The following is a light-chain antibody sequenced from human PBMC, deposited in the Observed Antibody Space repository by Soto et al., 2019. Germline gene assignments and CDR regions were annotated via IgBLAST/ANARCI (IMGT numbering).Light chain of an antibody. CDR1: QSISSY. Sequence: DIQMTQSPSSLSAFVGDRVTITCRASQSISSYLNWYQQKPGKAPKLLIYAASSLQSGVPSRFSASGSGTEFTLTISSLQPEDFATYYCQQSYSTLTFGGGTKVDSK. CDR3: QQSYSTLT. CDR2: AAS. J-gene: IGKJ4*01. V-gene: IGKV1-39*01.